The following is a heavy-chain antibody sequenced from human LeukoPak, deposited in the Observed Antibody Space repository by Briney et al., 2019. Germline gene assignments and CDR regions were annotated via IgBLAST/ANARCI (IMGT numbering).Heavy chain of an antibody. J-gene: IGHJ4*02. V-gene: IGHV1-18*01. Sequence: ASVKVSCKASGYTFTSYDINWVRQATGQGLEWMGWISAYNGYTNYGHTNYAQKLQGRVTMTTDTSTSTAYMELRSLRSDDTAVYYCARWVGLSSGWPSPFDYWGQGTLVTVSS. CDR2: ISAYNGYTNYGHT. D-gene: IGHD6-19*01. CDR1: GYTFTSYD. CDR3: ARWVGLSSGWPSPFDY.